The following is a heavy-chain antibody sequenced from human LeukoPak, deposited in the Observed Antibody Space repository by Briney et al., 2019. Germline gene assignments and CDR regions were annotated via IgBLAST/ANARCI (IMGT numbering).Heavy chain of an antibody. CDR2: IFPDGSHT. D-gene: IGHD2-21*02. CDR1: GFRFTDQW. CDR3: AIHVIVVTTVPDAFDI. J-gene: IGHJ3*02. Sequence: GESLKISCKTPGFRFTDQWIGWVRQVPGRGLEWMGIIFPDGSHTVYSPSFHGRITISADRYTSTAYLHWSSLRASDTAMYYCAIHVIVVTTVPDAFDIWGQGTMVTVSS. V-gene: IGHV5-51*01.